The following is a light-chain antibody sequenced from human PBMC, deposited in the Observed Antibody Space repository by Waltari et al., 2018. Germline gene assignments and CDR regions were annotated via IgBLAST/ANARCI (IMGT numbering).Light chain of an antibody. CDR2: EDS. CDR1: ALPKKY. CDR3: YPTYSSGNQLV. Sequence: SYELTQSPSVSVSPGQTARITCFGEALPKKYAYWYQQKSGQAPVLVIYEDSKRPSGSPERFSGPRWGTIATLTISGAQVEDGADYYCYPTYSSGNQLVFGGGTKLTVL. V-gene: IGLV3-10*01. J-gene: IGLJ2*01.